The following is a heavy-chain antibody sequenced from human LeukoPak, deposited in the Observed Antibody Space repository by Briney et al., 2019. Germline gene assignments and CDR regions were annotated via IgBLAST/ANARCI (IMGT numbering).Heavy chain of an antibody. CDR2: IYYSGST. Sequence: PSETLSLTCTVSGGSISSSSYYWGWIRQPPGKGLEWIGSIYYSGSTYYNPSLKSRVTISVDTSKNQFSLKLSSVTAADTAVYYCASTRLYGSGSYYIVFDYWGQGTLVTVSS. V-gene: IGHV4-39*01. CDR3: ASTRLYGSGSYYIVFDY. J-gene: IGHJ4*02. CDR1: GGSISSSSYY. D-gene: IGHD3-10*01.